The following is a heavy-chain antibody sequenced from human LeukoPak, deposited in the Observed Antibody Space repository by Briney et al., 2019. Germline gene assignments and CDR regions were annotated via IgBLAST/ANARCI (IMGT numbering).Heavy chain of an antibody. V-gene: IGHV1-69*04. J-gene: IGHJ4*02. D-gene: IGHD2-2*01. CDR3: ASGEGCSSSSCTLDY. CDR1: GGTFSNYA. CDR2: IIPFLDIA. Sequence: SVKVSCKASGGTFSNYAISWVRQAPGQGLEWMGRIIPFLDIADYAQRFQGRVTITADKSTSVAYMELSSLRSEDTAVYYCASGEGCSSSSCTLDYWGQGTLVTVSS.